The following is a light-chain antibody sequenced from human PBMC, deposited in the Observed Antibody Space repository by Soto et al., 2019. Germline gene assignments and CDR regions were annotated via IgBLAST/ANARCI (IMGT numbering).Light chain of an antibody. CDR2: EVN. J-gene: IGLJ1*01. CDR1: SSDIGAYDY. Sequence: QSALTQPASLSGSPGQSITISCTGTSSDIGAYDYVSWFQQHPGKAPKLMISEVNNRPSGVSNRFSGSKSGNTAYLTISGLQVEDEADYFCFSFTTTSNHVFGTGTKVTVL. V-gene: IGLV2-14*01. CDR3: FSFTTTSNHV.